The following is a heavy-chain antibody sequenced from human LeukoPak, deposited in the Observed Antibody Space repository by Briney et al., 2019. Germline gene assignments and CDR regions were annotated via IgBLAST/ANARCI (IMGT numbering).Heavy chain of an antibody. J-gene: IGHJ6*02. D-gene: IGHD3-3*01. CDR1: RFTFSSYW. CDR2: IKQDGSEK. V-gene: IGHV3-7*01. Sequence: GGSLRLSCAASRFTFSSYWMSWVRQAPGKGLEWVANIKQDGSEKYYVDSVKGRFTISRDNAKNSLYLQMNSLRAEDTAVYYCARSYDFWSGNLGYYYYGMDVWGQGTTVTVSS. CDR3: ARSYDFWSGNLGYYYYGMDV.